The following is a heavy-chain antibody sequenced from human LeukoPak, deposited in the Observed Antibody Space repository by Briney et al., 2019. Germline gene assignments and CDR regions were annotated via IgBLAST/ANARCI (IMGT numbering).Heavy chain of an antibody. J-gene: IGHJ6*03. Sequence: PSETLSLTCTVSGGSISSGSYYWSWIRQPAGKGLEWIGRIYTSGSTNYTPSLKSRVTISVDTSKNQFSLKLSSVTAADTAVYYCARESEYSSSWYGYYYYYMDVWGKGTTVTVSS. V-gene: IGHV4-61*02. CDR1: GGSISSGSYY. D-gene: IGHD6-13*01. CDR2: IYTSGST. CDR3: ARESEYSSSWYGYYYYYMDV.